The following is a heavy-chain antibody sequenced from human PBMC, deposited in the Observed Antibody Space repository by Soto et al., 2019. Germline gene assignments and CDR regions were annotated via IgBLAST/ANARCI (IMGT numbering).Heavy chain of an antibody. Sequence: GGSLRLSCTASGFTFGDYAVSWFRQAPGKGLEWVGFIRSKAYGGTTEYAASVKGRFTISRDDSKSIAYLQMNSLKTEDTAVYYCTRAGTTLGGRWVLGYWGQGTLVTVSS. CDR2: IRSKAYGGTT. CDR1: GFTFGDYA. V-gene: IGHV3-49*03. J-gene: IGHJ4*02. CDR3: TRAGTTLGGRWVLGY. D-gene: IGHD1-7*01.